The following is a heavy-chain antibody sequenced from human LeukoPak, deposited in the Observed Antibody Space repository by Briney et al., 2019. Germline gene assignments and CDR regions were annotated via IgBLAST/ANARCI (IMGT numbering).Heavy chain of an antibody. Sequence: ASVKVSCKASGGTFSSYAISWVRQAPGQGLEWMGRIIPIFGTANYAQKFQGRVTITTDESTSTAYMELSSLRSEDRAVYYCARYIVGAYFDYWGQGTLVTVSS. D-gene: IGHD1-26*01. CDR2: IIPIFGTA. CDR3: ARYIVGAYFDY. V-gene: IGHV1-69*05. CDR1: GGTFSSYA. J-gene: IGHJ4*02.